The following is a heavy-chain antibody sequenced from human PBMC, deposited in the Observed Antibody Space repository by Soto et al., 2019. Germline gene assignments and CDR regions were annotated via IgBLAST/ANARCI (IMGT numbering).Heavy chain of an antibody. CDR1: GFTFSSYA. V-gene: IGHV3-23*01. D-gene: IGHD1-1*01. CDR2: LSDSGSST. Sequence: GGTLRLSCAASGFTFSSYAMNWVRQAPGKGLKWVSALSDSGSSTYYADSVNGRFTISRANSKNTLYLQMNSLRADNTAVYYCAKALSERRVYRDYGMDVWGQGTTVTVSS. J-gene: IGHJ6*02. CDR3: AKALSERRVYRDYGMDV.